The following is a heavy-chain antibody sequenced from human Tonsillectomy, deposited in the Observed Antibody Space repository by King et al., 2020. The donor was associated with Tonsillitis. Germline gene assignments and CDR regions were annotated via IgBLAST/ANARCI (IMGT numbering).Heavy chain of an antibody. V-gene: IGHV3-9*01. CDR3: AKDMAQNPQYAFDI. CDR2: ISWNSGSI. J-gene: IGHJ3*02. CDR1: GFTFDDYA. Sequence: DVQLVESGGGLVQPGRSLRLSCAASGFTFDDYAMHWVRQAPGKGLEWVSGISWNSGSIGYADSVKGRFTISRDNAKNSLYLQMNSLRAEDTALYYCAKDMAQNPQYAFDIWGQGTMVTVSS.